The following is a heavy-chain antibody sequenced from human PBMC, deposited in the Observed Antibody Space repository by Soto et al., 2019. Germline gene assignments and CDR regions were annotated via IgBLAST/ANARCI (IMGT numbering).Heavy chain of an antibody. V-gene: IGHV1-18*01. CDR3: ATLPPYYFHTSGYFLED. Sequence: ASVKISCKASGYSFPSHGIGWMGQAPGQGLEWMGWITTFNGNTNYAKKFQERVTMTADTSKSTVYMELRSLRYDDTAVYFCATLPPYYFHTSGYFLEDWGQGTLVTVSS. J-gene: IGHJ4*02. CDR2: ITTFNGNT. D-gene: IGHD3-22*01. CDR1: GYSFPSHG.